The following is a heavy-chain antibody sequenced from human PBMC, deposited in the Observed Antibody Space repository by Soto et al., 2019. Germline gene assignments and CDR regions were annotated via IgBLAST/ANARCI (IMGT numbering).Heavy chain of an antibody. CDR3: AREDITIFGVVVYYYGMDV. CDR2: TYYRSKWYN. Sequence: SQTLSLTCAISGDSVSSNSAAWNWIRQSPSRGLEWLGRTYYRSKWYNDYAVSVKSRITINPDTSKNQFSLQLNSVTPEDTAVYYCAREDITIFGVVVYYYGMDVWGQGTTVTVSS. V-gene: IGHV6-1*01. CDR1: GDSVSSNSAA. J-gene: IGHJ6*02. D-gene: IGHD3-3*01.